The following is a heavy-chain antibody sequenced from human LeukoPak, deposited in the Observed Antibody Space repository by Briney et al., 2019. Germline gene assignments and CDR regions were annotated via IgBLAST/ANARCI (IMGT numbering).Heavy chain of an antibody. Sequence: PGGSLRLSCTASGFTFSSYSMNWVRQAPGKGLEWVSSISSSSSYIYYADSVKGRFTISRDNAKNSLYLQMNSLRAEDTAVYYCARDGITMIVVENDAFDIWGQGTMVTVSS. V-gene: IGHV3-21*01. J-gene: IGHJ3*02. D-gene: IGHD3-22*01. CDR1: GFTFSSYS. CDR2: ISSSSSYI. CDR3: ARDGITMIVVENDAFDI.